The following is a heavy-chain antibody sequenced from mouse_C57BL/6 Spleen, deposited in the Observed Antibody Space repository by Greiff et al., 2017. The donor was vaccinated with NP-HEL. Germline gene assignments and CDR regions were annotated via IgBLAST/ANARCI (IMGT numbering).Heavy chain of an antibody. CDR1: GYTFTSYW. D-gene: IGHD1-3*01. J-gene: IGHJ2*01. V-gene: IGHV1-61*01. CDR2: IYPSDSET. CDR3: AREELAFDY. Sequence: VQLQQPGAELVRPGSSVKLSCKASGYTFTSYWMDWVKQRPGQGLEWIGNIYPSDSETHYNQKFKDKATLTVDKSSSTAYMQLSSLTSEDSAVYYCAREELAFDYWGKGTTLTVSS.